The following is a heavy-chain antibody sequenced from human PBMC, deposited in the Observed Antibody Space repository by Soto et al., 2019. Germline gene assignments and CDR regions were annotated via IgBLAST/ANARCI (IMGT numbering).Heavy chain of an antibody. CDR1: GFTFSSYA. D-gene: IGHD2-2*01. V-gene: IGHV3-30-3*01. CDR3: ARVPGAYCSSTSCPRNFDY. J-gene: IGHJ4*02. Sequence: GGSLRLSCAASGFTFSSYAMHWVRQAPGKGLEWVAVISYDGSNKYYADSVKGRFTISRDNSKNTLYLQMNSLRAEDTAVYYCARVPGAYCSSTSCPRNFDYWGQGTLVTVSS. CDR2: ISYDGSNK.